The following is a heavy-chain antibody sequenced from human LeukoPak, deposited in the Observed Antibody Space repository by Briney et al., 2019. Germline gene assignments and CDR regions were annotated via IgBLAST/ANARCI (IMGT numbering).Heavy chain of an antibody. CDR1: GFTFSSYS. CDR2: ISSSSSYI. V-gene: IGHV3-21*04. Sequence: PGGSLRLSCAASGFTFSSYSMNWVRQAPGKGLEWVSSISSSSSYIYYADSVKGRFTISRDNAKNSLYLQMNSLRAEDTAVYYCARGRDFWSGYYSYYFDYWGQGTLVTVSS. J-gene: IGHJ4*02. CDR3: ARGRDFWSGYYSYYFDY. D-gene: IGHD3-3*01.